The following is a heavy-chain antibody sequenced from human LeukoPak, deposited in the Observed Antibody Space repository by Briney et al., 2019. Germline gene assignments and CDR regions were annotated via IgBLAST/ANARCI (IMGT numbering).Heavy chain of an antibody. Sequence: SETLSLTCTVSGGSISSYYWSWIRQPAGKGLEWIGRIYTSGSTNYNPSLKSRVTISVDKSKNQFSLKLSSVTAADTAVYYCARGAQQHLPTHYMDVWGKGTTVTVSS. D-gene: IGHD6-13*01. J-gene: IGHJ6*03. CDR1: GGSISSYY. CDR3: ARGAQQHLPTHYMDV. CDR2: IYTSGST. V-gene: IGHV4-4*07.